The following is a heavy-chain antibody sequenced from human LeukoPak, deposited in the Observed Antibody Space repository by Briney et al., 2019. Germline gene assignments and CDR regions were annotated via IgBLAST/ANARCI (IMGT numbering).Heavy chain of an antibody. D-gene: IGHD3-10*01. CDR3: ARHGGYGSGSYIFDY. CDR1: GGSVSSSSYY. J-gene: IGHJ4*02. CDR2: IYYSGST. Sequence: KPSETLSLTRTVSGGSVSSSSYYWGWIRQPPGKGLEWIGSIYYSGSTYYNPSLKSRVTISVDTSKNQFSLKLSSVTAADTAVYYCARHGGYGSGSYIFDYWGQGTLVTVSS. V-gene: IGHV4-39*01.